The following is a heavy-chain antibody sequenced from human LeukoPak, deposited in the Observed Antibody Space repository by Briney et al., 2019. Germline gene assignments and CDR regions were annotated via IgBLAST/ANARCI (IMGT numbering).Heavy chain of an antibody. CDR1: GFTLCSNY. CDR3: ARDDIAAAGNIDC. V-gene: IGHV3-66*02. CDR2: IYSGGST. J-gene: IGHJ4*02. Sequence: GGSLRLSCAPSGFTLCSNYMSWGRQAPGEGLGRGSVIYSGGSTYYADSVKGRFTISRDNSKNTLYLQMNSLRAEDTAVYYCARDDIAAAGNIDCWGQGTLVTVSS. D-gene: IGHD6-13*01.